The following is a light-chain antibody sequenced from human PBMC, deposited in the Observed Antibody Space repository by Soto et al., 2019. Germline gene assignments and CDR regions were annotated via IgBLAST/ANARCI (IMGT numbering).Light chain of an antibody. Sequence: QSPSSFSASTGDRVTITCRASQGISSYLAWYQQKPGKAPKLLIYAASTLQSGVPSRFSGSGSGTDFTLTISCLQSEDFATYYCQQYYSYPRTFGQGTKVDIK. CDR1: QGISSY. CDR2: AAS. V-gene: IGKV1-8*01. CDR3: QQYYSYPRT. J-gene: IGKJ1*01.